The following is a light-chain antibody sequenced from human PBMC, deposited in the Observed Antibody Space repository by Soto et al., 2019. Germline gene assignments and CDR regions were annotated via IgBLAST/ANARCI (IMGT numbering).Light chain of an antibody. CDR2: HAS. Sequence: EIVMTQSPATLSLSPGERATLSCRASQSINTNLAWYQQSPGRAPRLFIYHASNRAAGIPARFSGSGSGTDFTLTISSLEPEDFAVYYCQQRSNWPLTFGGGTKVEIK. J-gene: IGKJ4*01. CDR3: QQRSNWPLT. CDR1: QSINTN. V-gene: IGKV3-11*01.